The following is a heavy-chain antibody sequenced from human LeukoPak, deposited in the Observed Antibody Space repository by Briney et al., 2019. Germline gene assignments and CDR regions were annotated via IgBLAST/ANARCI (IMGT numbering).Heavy chain of an antibody. V-gene: IGHV3-23*01. CDR2: ISDSGGST. CDR3: ATPTPHGSDPSLYYYYMDV. Sequence: GGSLRLSCAASGFTFRRYGMSWVRQAPGKGLEWVSSISDSGGSTYCVDSVKGRFTISRDNSKNTLYLQVNSLRAEDTAVYYCATPTPHGSDPSLYYYYMDVWGKGTTVTISS. J-gene: IGHJ6*03. D-gene: IGHD3-10*01. CDR1: GFTFRRYG.